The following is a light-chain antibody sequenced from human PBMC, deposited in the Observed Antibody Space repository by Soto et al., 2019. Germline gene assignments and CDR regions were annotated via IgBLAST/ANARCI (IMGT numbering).Light chain of an antibody. CDR3: CSFRFNNFAV. CDR1: SSDVGTYDL. CDR2: ETT. J-gene: IGLJ3*02. Sequence: QSALTQPASVSGSPGQSITISCTGTSSDVGTYDLVSWYQQHPGKAPKLMIFETTKRPSGISSRFSASKSGNKASLTISGLQADDEADSYCCSFRFNNFAVFGGGTKVTVL. V-gene: IGLV2-23*01.